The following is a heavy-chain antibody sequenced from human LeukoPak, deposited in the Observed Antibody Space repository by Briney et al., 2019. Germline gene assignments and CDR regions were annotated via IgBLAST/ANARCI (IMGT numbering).Heavy chain of an antibody. V-gene: IGHV3-74*01. CDR2: INSDGSST. J-gene: IGHJ3*02. CDR3: ARGTGYSVFDI. Sequence: AGGSLTLSCAASGFTFSSYWMHWVRQAPGKGLVWVSRINSDGSSTSYADSVKGRFTISRDNAKNTLYLQMNSLRAEDTAVYYCARGTGYSVFDIWGQGTMVTVSS. CDR1: GFTFSSYW. D-gene: IGHD1-26*01.